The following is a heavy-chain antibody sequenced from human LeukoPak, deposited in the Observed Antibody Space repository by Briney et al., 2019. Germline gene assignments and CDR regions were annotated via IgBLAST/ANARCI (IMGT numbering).Heavy chain of an antibody. J-gene: IGHJ4*02. CDR2: INHSGST. D-gene: IGHD3-22*01. CDR3: ARAGDSSGYGDY. Sequence: PSETLSLTCAVYGGSFSGYYWSWIRQPPGKGLEWIGEINHSGSTNYNPSLKSRVTISVDTSKNQLSLKLSSVTAADTAVYYCARAGDSSGYGDYWGQGTLVTVSS. V-gene: IGHV4-34*01. CDR1: GGSFSGYY.